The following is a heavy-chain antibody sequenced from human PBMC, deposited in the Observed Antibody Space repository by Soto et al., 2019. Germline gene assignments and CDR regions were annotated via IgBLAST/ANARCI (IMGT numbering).Heavy chain of an antibody. CDR1: GDSVTRNSYY. CDR3: ARRYPGYSYPYNWFDP. Sequence: QLQLQESGPGLVEPTETLSLTCTVSGDSVTRNSYYWGWIRQPPGKGVEWIGSIYYDGNTYYNPSLKSRVTIYVVPSMSQFSLKLSSMTSADTAMYYCARRYPGYSYPYNWFDPWGQGTLVTVSS. D-gene: IGHD5-18*01. J-gene: IGHJ5*02. V-gene: IGHV4-39*01. CDR2: IYYDGNT.